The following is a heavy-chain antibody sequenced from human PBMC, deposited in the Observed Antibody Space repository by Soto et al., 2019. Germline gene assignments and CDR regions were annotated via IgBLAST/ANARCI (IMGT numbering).Heavy chain of an antibody. V-gene: IGHV1-3*01. CDR2: INAGNGNT. J-gene: IGHJ4*02. Sequence: ASVKVSCKASGYTFTRYAIHWVRQAPGQRLEWMGWINAGNGNTKYSQKFQGRVTITRDTSARTAYTELSSLRSEDTAVYYCATYQGLDYYASSGYFFFAFWGQGTLVTVSS. D-gene: IGHD3-22*01. CDR3: ATYQGLDYYASSGYFFFAF. CDR1: GYTFTRYA.